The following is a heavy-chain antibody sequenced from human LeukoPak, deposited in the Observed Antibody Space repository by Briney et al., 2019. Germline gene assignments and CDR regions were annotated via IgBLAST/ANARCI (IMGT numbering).Heavy chain of an antibody. D-gene: IGHD6-6*01. J-gene: IGHJ2*01. CDR1: GGSISSYY. V-gene: IGHV4-59*08. Sequence: PSETLSLTCTVSGGSISSYYWSWIRQPPGKGLEWIGYIYYSGSTNYNPSLKSRVTISVDTSKNQFSLKLSSVTAADTAVYYCARRELGWYSDPWGRGTLVTVSS. CDR2: IYYSGST. CDR3: ARRELGWYSDP.